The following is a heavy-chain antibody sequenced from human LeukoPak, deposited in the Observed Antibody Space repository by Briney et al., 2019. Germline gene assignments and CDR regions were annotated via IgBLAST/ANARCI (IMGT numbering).Heavy chain of an antibody. CDR2: IKQDGSEK. V-gene: IGHV3-7*01. D-gene: IGHD1-14*01. CDR3: AREFMYRPGRFTKYYFDY. CDR1: GFTFSSYW. Sequence: GGSLRLSCAASGFTFSSYWMSWVRQAPGKWLEWVANIKQDGSEKYYVDSVKGRFTISRDNAKNSLYLQMNSLRAEDTAVYYCAREFMYRPGRFTKYYFDYWGQGTLVTVSS. J-gene: IGHJ4*02.